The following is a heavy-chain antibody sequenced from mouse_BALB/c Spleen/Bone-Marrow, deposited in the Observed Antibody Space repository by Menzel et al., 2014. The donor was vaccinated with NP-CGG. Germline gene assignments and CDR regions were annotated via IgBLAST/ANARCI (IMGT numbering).Heavy chain of an antibody. CDR1: GFNIKDTY. CDR3: AFIYYGYAMDY. Sequence: VQLQQSGAELVKPGASVKLSCTASGFNIKDTYMHWVKQRPEQGLEWIGGIDPANGNTKYDPKFQGKATITADTSSNTAYLQLSSLTSEDTAVYYCAFIYYGYAMDYWGQGTSVTVSS. CDR2: IDPANGNT. J-gene: IGHJ4*01. V-gene: IGHV14-3*02. D-gene: IGHD2-1*01.